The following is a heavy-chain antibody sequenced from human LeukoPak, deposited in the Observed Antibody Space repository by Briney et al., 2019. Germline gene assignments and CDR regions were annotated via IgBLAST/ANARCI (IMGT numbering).Heavy chain of an antibody. CDR1: GFTFSDYY. D-gene: IGHD3-10*01. Sequence: GGSLRLSCAASGFTFSDYYMNWIRQAPGKGLEWISYISSSGSTIYYADSVKGRFTISRDSAKNSLYLQMNSLRAEDTAVYYCARSYGSGSYYRYWGQGTLVTVSS. J-gene: IGHJ4*02. CDR3: ARSYGSGSYYRY. V-gene: IGHV3-11*01. CDR2: ISSSGSTI.